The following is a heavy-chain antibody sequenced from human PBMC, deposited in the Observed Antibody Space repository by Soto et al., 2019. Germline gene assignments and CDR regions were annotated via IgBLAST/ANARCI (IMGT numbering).Heavy chain of an antibody. Sequence: QVQLQQWGAGLLKPSETLSLTCAVYGGSFSGYYWSWIRQPPGKGLEWIGEINHSGSTNYNPSLKSRVTLSVDTSKNQFSLKLSSVTAADTAVYYCARAYCSGGSCYSFDYWGQGTLITVSS. J-gene: IGHJ4*02. V-gene: IGHV4-34*01. CDR1: GGSFSGYY. CDR2: INHSGST. CDR3: ARAYCSGGSCYSFDY. D-gene: IGHD2-15*01.